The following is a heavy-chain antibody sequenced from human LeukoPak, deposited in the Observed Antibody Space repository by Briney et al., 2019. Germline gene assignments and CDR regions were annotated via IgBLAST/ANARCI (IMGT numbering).Heavy chain of an antibody. V-gene: IGHV3-23*01. CDR1: GFTFSSYA. CDR3: AGTHLYCSSTSCYFGPYGMDV. CDR2: ISGSGGST. D-gene: IGHD2-2*01. Sequence: GGSLRLSCAASGFTFSSYAMSWVRQAPGKGLEWVSAISGSGGSTYYADSVKGRFTISRDNSKNTLYLQMNSLRAEDTAVYYCAGTHLYCSSTSCYFGPYGMDVWGQGTTVTVSS. J-gene: IGHJ6*02.